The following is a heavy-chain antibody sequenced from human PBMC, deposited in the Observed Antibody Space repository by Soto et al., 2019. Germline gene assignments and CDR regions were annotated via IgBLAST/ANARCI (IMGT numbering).Heavy chain of an antibody. V-gene: IGHV2-5*02. Sequence: QITLKESGPPLVKPTQTLTLTCTFSGFSLSTSAVGVGWIRQPPGKALEWLALIYWDDDKRYSPSLKSRLTITKDTSKNHVVHTMTNMDPVDTATYYCARNWGSSPDFDYWGQGTLVTVSS. CDR2: IYWDDDK. D-gene: IGHD7-27*01. CDR1: GFSLSTSAVG. CDR3: ARNWGSSPDFDY. J-gene: IGHJ4*02.